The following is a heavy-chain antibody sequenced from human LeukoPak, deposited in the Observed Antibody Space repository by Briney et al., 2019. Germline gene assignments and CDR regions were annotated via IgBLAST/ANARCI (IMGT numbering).Heavy chain of an antibody. CDR2: IYYSGST. D-gene: IGHD5-18*01. J-gene: IGHJ4*02. CDR3: AGGNPYSYGLPDY. CDR1: GGSISGYY. Sequence: SETLSLTCTVSGGSISGYYWSWIRQPPGKGLEWIGYIYYSGSTNYNPSLKSRVTISVDTSKNQFSLKLSSVTAADTAVYYCAGGNPYSYGLPDYWGQGTLVTVSS. V-gene: IGHV4-59*01.